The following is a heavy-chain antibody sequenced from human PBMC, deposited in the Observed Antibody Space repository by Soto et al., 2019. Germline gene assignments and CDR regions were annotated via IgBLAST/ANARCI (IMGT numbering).Heavy chain of an antibody. CDR1: GFTFSSYG. D-gene: IGHD1-7*01. J-gene: IGHJ4*02. CDR2: SSATGAGT. CDR3: AKDRRAGGNYGFYSDF. V-gene: IGHV3-23*01. Sequence: EVQLLESGGGLVQPGGSLRLSCAASGFTFSSYGMTWVRQAPGKGLEWGSFSSATGAGTYYADSVKRGFTISRDNSKNTLYLQMTSLRADDTAVYYCAKDRRAGGNYGFYSDFWGQGALVIVSS.